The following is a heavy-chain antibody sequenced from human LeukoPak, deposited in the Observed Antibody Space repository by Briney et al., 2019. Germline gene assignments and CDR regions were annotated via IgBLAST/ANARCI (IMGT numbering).Heavy chain of an antibody. CDR1: GGTFSSYA. CDR3: ARDGDSSGYYGGSWFDP. J-gene: IGHJ5*02. CDR2: IIPIFGTA. D-gene: IGHD3-22*01. V-gene: IGHV1-69*13. Sequence: SVKVSCKASGGTFSSYAISWVRQALGQGLEWMGGIIPIFGTANYAQKFQGRVTITADESTSTAYMELSSLRSEDTAVYYCARDGDSSGYYGGSWFDPWGQGTLVTVSS.